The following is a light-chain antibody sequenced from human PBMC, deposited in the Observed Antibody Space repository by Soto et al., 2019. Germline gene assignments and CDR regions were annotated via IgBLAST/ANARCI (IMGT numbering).Light chain of an antibody. CDR3: QQSYSTPPWT. V-gene: IGKV1-39*01. Sequence: DIQMTQSPSSLSASVGGRVTITCRASQTIRNYLNWVQQTPGKAPKLMIYDASSLQTGVPSRFSGSGSGTDFSLTISSLQPEEFATYYCQQSYSTPPWTFGQGTKVDI. CDR1: QTIRNY. CDR2: DAS. J-gene: IGKJ1*01.